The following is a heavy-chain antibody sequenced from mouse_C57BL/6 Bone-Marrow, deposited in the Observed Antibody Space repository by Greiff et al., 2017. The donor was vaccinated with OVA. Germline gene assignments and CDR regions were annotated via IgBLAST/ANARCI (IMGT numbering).Heavy chain of an antibody. V-gene: IGHV5-6*02. Sequence: EVKLVESGGDLVKPGGSLKLSCAASGFTFSSYGMSWVRQTPDKRLEWVATISSGGSYTYSPDSVKGRFTISRDNAKNTLYLQMSSLKSDDTAMYYCARHYYGSSYDYWGQGTTLTVSS. CDR1: GFTFSSYG. CDR3: ARHYYGSSYDY. J-gene: IGHJ2*01. CDR2: ISSGGSYT. D-gene: IGHD1-1*01.